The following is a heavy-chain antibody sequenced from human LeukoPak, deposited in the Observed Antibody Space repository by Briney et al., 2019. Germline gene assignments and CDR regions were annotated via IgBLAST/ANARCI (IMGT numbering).Heavy chain of an antibody. Sequence: PSETLSLTCTVSGGSISSSSYYWGWIRQPPGKGLEWIGSIYYSGSTYYNPSLKSRVTISVDTSKNQFSLKLSSVTAADTAVYYCARGVVVAATPGGGYSYGPTPWDYWGQGTLVTVSS. V-gene: IGHV4-39*07. CDR1: GGSISSSSYY. CDR3: ARGVVVAATPGGGYSYGPTPWDY. D-gene: IGHD2-15*01. J-gene: IGHJ4*02. CDR2: IYYSGST.